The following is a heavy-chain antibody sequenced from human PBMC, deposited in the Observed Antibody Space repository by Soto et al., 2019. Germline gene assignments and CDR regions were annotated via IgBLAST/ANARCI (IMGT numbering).Heavy chain of an antibody. CDR2: ISYDGSNK. V-gene: IGHV3-30*18. CDR3: AKDRAGRYFDWLLAVYYYYGMDV. Sequence: GGSLRLSCAASGFTFSSYGMHWVRQAPGKGLEWVAVISYDGSNKYYADSVKGRFTISRDNSKNTLYLQMNSLRAEDTAVYYCAKDRAGRYFDWLLAVYYYYGMDVWGQGTTVTVSS. J-gene: IGHJ6*02. D-gene: IGHD3-9*01. CDR1: GFTFSSYG.